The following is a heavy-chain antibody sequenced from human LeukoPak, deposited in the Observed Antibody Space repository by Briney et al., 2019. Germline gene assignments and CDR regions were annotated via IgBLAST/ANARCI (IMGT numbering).Heavy chain of an antibody. CDR3: AKVRSVRYYFDS. CDR2: ISDSGGGT. D-gene: IGHD3-10*01. J-gene: IGHJ4*02. Sequence: GGSLRLSCAASGFTFSKFAMSWVRQAPGKGLESVSGISDSGGGTFHADSVKGRFTISRDNSKNTLYLQMNSLRVEDTAVYYCAKVRSVRYYFDSWGQGTLVTVSS. CDR1: GFTFSKFA. V-gene: IGHV3-23*01.